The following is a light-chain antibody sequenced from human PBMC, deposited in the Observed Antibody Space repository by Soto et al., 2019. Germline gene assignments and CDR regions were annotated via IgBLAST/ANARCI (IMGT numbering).Light chain of an antibody. CDR3: CSYAGTKV. Sequence: QSALTQPASVSGSPGQSITISCTGTSNDIGSYSLVSWYQQHPGKAPKLMIYEGNKRPSGVSNRFSGSRSGNTASLTISGLQAEDEADYYCCSYAGTKVFGGGTKVIVL. CDR2: EGN. CDR1: SNDIGSYSL. V-gene: IGLV2-23*01. J-gene: IGLJ2*01.